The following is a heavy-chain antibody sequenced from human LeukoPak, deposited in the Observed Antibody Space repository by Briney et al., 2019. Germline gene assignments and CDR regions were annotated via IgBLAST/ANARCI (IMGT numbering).Heavy chain of an antibody. J-gene: IGHJ4*02. CDR2: ISSSSGYI. V-gene: IGHV3-21*01. Sequence: KPGGSLRLSCAASGFTFSTYTMNWVRQAPGKGLEWVSSISSSSGYIYYADSVKGRFTISRDNAENSLYLQMNSLRAEDTAVYYCAKAVYSPYIDYWGQGTLVTVSS. CDR3: AKAVYSPYIDY. CDR1: GFTFSTYT. D-gene: IGHD2-8*01.